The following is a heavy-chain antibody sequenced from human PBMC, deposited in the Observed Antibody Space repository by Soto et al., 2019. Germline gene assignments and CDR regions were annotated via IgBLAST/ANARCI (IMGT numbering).Heavy chain of an antibody. CDR1: GFTFSKFA. D-gene: IGHD2-21*01. V-gene: IGHV3-23*01. J-gene: IGHJ3*02. Sequence: EVQLLESGGGLVQPGGSLRLSCMASGFTFSKFAMNWVRQAPGQGLEWVASISENGGSRGGTYYADSVKGRFTISRDNSKNTLYLQLDSLTGVDSAIYYCASAKAVVIAALGIWGQGTMVTVSS. CDR3: ASAKAVVIAALGI. CDR2: ISENGGSRGGT.